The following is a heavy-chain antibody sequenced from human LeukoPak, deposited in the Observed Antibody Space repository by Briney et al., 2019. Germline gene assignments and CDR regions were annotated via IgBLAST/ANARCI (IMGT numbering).Heavy chain of an antibody. Sequence: ASVKVSCKAPGYTFTSYAMHWVRQAPGQRLEWMGWINAGNGNTKYSQRFQGRVTITRDTSASTAYMELSSLRSEDTAVYYCARDKTYYYDSSGYYFVWGQGTLVTVSS. J-gene: IGHJ4*02. CDR2: INAGNGNT. D-gene: IGHD3-22*01. V-gene: IGHV1-3*01. CDR3: ARDKTYYYDSSGYYFV. CDR1: GYTFTSYA.